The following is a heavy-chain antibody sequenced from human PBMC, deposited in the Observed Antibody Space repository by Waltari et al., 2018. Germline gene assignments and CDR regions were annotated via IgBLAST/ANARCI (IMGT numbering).Heavy chain of an antibody. CDR3: ARATYYARSGYFRLGSFDI. CDR1: GFTVSSNY. J-gene: IGHJ3*02. V-gene: IGHV3-53*01. Sequence: EVQVVGSGGGLIQPGGSLRLPCAASGFTVSSNYVSWVRQAQGKGQEWGSLIYSGGSTIYADSVKGRFTIARDDSKNTLDLQMNSQRAEYTAVYYCARATYYARSGYFRLGSFDIWGQGTVVTVSS. CDR2: IYSGGST. D-gene: IGHD3-22*01.